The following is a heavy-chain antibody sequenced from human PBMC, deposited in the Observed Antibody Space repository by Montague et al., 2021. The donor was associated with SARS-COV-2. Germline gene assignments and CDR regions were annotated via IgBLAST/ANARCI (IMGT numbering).Heavy chain of an antibody. CDR1: GFTFSSYA. V-gene: IGHV3-23*01. Sequence: SLRLSCAASGFTFSSYAMSWVRQAPGKGLEWVSAISGSGGSTYYADSVKGRFTISRDNTKNTLYLQMNNLRAEDTAVYYCAKVGSSWYHGYYYGMDVWGQGTTVTVSS. J-gene: IGHJ6*02. CDR2: ISGSGGST. CDR3: AKVGSSWYHGYYYGMDV. D-gene: IGHD6-13*01.